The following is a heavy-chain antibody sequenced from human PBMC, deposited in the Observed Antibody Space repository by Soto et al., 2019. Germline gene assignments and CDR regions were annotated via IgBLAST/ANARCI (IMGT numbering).Heavy chain of an antibody. CDR2: IRSSSSHI. J-gene: IGHJ4*02. CDR3: ARAQGDGAAAGAFDY. Sequence: GGSLRLSCAASGFTLSSYSMNWVRQAPGKGLEWVSSIRSSSSHIYYADPVKGRFTISRGNAKNSLYLQMNSLRAEDTAVYYCARAQGDGAAAGAFDYWGQGTLVTVSS. V-gene: IGHV3-21*01. CDR1: GFTLSSYS. D-gene: IGHD6-13*01.